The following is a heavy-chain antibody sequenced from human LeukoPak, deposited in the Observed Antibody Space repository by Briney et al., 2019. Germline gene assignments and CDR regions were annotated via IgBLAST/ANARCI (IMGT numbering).Heavy chain of an antibody. V-gene: IGHV3-7*01. CDR1: GLIFSRYW. CDR2: IKPDESEK. CDR3: AREQYGPYYYYYGMDV. Sequence: GGSLRLSCEASGLIFSRYWMAWVRQAPGKGLEWVANIKPDESEKNYVDSVKGRFTISRDNAKNSLYLQMNSLRAEDTAVYYCAREQYGPYYYYYGMDVWGQGTTVTVSS. D-gene: IGHD2/OR15-2a*01. J-gene: IGHJ6*02.